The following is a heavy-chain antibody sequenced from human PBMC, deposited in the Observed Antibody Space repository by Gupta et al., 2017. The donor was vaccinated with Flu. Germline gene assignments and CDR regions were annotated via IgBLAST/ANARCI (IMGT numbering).Heavy chain of an antibody. CDR2: INPHSGGT. CDR3: AREKYCSTTSCYRWFDP. Sequence: YIHWVRQAPGQGLEWMGRINPHSGGTNYEQKFQGRVTMTRNTSISTAYMELSRLRSDDTAVYYCAREKYCSTTSCYRWFDPWGQGTLVTVSS. J-gene: IGHJ5*02. V-gene: IGHV1-2*06. D-gene: IGHD2-2*02. CDR1: Y.